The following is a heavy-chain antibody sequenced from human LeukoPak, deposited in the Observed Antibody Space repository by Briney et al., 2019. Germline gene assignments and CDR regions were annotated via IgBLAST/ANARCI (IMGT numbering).Heavy chain of an antibody. Sequence: GASVKVSCKASGYTFTSFGISWVRQAPGQGLEWMGRIIPILGIANHAQKFQGRVTITADKSTSTAYMELSSLRSEDTAVYYCARSAKYSSGWYSAFDIWGQGTMVTVSS. V-gene: IGHV1-69*04. D-gene: IGHD6-19*01. CDR1: GYTFTSFG. CDR3: ARSAKYSSGWYSAFDI. CDR2: IIPILGIA. J-gene: IGHJ3*02.